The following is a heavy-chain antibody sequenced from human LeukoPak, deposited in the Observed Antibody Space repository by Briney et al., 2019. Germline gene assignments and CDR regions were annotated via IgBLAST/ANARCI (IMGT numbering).Heavy chain of an antibody. V-gene: IGHV3-33*01. CDR2: IWYDGSNK. CDR3: ARDRGLGLYYFQH. J-gene: IGHJ1*01. Sequence: QPGGSLRLSCAASGFTFRSYGIHWVRQAPGKGLEWVAVIWYDGSNKYYADSVKGRFTISRDNSENTLYLQMNSLRAEDTAVYYCARDRGLGLYYFQHWGQGTLVTVSS. CDR1: GFTFRSYG. D-gene: IGHD3-16*02.